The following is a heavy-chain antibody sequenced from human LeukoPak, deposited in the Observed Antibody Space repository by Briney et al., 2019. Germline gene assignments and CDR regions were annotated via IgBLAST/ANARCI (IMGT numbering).Heavy chain of an antibody. Sequence: PGGSLRLSCAASGFTFSSYAMSWVRQAPGKGLEWVSAISGSGGSTYYADSVKGRFTISRDNSKNTLYLQMKSLRAEDTAVYYRAKGGGGGDDSSGYWYNWFDPWGQGTLVTVSS. V-gene: IGHV3-23*01. CDR3: AKGGGGGDDSSGYWYNWFDP. CDR2: ISGSGGST. D-gene: IGHD3-22*01. CDR1: GFTFSSYA. J-gene: IGHJ5*02.